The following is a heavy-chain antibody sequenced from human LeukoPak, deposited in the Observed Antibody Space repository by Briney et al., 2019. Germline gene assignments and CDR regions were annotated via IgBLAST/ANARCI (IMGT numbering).Heavy chain of an antibody. J-gene: IGHJ4*02. CDR3: SRAEGEGTTPVDY. Sequence: SGGSLRLSCAASGFTFSNFAMHWVRQAPGKGLEYVSAITSNGGETYYANSVKGRFTISRDNSKNTLYLQMGSLRAEDKAVEYCSRAEGEGTTPVDYWGQGTLVTVSS. V-gene: IGHV3-64*01. CDR2: ITSNGGET. D-gene: IGHD1-7*01. CDR1: GFTFSNFA.